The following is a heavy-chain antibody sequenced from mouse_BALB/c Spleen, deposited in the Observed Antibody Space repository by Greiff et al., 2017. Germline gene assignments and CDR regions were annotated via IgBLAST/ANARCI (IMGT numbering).Heavy chain of an antibody. CDR3: ASDNYDYDVGVWFAY. J-gene: IGHJ3*01. Sequence: EVQLVESGGGLVKPGGSLKLSCAASGFTFSSYAMSWVRQSPEKWLEWVAEISSGGSYTYYPDTVTGRFTISRDNAKNTLYLEMSSLRSEDTAMYYCASDNYDYDVGVWFAYWGQGTLVTVSA. V-gene: IGHV5-9-4*01. D-gene: IGHD2-4*01. CDR2: ISSGGSYT. CDR1: GFTFSSYA.